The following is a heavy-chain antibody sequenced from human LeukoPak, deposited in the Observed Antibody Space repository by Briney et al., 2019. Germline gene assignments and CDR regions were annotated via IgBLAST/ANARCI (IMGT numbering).Heavy chain of an antibody. CDR1: GFTFSSYG. J-gene: IGHJ4*02. Sequence: GGSLRLSCAASGFTFSSYGMHWVRQAPVKGLEWVAVIWYDGSNKYYADSVKGRFTISRDNSKNTLYLQMNSLRAEDTAVYYCARASDPAMVISYWGQGTLVTVSS. V-gene: IGHV3-33*01. CDR3: ARASDPAMVISY. CDR2: IWYDGSNK. D-gene: IGHD5-18*01.